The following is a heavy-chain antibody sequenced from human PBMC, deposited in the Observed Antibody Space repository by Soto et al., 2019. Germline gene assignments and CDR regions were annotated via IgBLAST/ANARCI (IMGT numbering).Heavy chain of an antibody. Sequence: GGSLRLSCAASGFTFRSFGMHWVRQAPGKGLEWVTFISYDGSNEYYADSVKGRFTVSRDNAKNTLYLQMNSLRPEDTAIYYCAKVFGIAVAGIGCWGQGSQVTVSS. D-gene: IGHD6-19*01. V-gene: IGHV3-30*18. CDR1: GFTFRSFG. CDR2: ISYDGSNE. J-gene: IGHJ4*02. CDR3: AKVFGIAVAGIGC.